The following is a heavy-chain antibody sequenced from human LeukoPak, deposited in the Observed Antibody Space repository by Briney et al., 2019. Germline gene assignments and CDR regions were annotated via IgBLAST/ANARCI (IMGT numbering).Heavy chain of an antibody. D-gene: IGHD6-13*01. V-gene: IGHV3-9*01. CDR3: AKATGYSSSWDAFDI. Sequence: GRSLRLSCAASGFTFDDYAMHWVRQAPGQGLEWGSGISWNSGSIGYADSVKGRFTISRDNAKNSLYLQMNSLRAEDTALYYCAKATGYSSSWDAFDIWGQGTMVTVSS. CDR2: ISWNSGSI. CDR1: GFTFDDYA. J-gene: IGHJ3*02.